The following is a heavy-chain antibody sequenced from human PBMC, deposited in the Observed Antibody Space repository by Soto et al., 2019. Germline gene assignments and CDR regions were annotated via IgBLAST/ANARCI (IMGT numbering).Heavy chain of an antibody. J-gene: IGHJ6*02. CDR3: AREDCYGAGGYYGMDV. CDR2: ISWDGGST. CDR1: GFTFDDYA. V-gene: IGHV3-43D*03. Sequence: GGSLRLSCAASGFTFDDYAMHWVRQAPGKGLEWVSLISWDGGSTYYADSVKGRFTISRVNSKNSLYLQMNSLRAEDTALYYCAREDCYGAGGYYGMDVWGQGTTVTVSS. D-gene: IGHD3-10*01.